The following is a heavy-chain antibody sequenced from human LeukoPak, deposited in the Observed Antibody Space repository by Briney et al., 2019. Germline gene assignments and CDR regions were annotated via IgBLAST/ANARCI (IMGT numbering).Heavy chain of an antibody. V-gene: IGHV3-9*03. CDR3: PKGVEVKTAVAGEDYFDY. CDR1: GFTFDDYA. Sequence: RSLRLSCAASGFTFDDYAMHWVPHAPGKGLGWVLGISWNSGSIGYADSVRGRFTISRDNAKNSLYLQMNSLRAEDMALYSWPKGVEVKTAVAGEDYFDYWGQGTLVTVSS. J-gene: IGHJ4*02. CDR2: ISWNSGSI. D-gene: IGHD6-13*01.